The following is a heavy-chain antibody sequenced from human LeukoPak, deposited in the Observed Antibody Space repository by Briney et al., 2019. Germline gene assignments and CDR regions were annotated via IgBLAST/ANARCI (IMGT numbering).Heavy chain of an antibody. D-gene: IGHD2-2*01. J-gene: IGHJ4*02. Sequence: GGSLRLSCAASGFTFSSYAMSWVRQAPGKGLEWVSAISGSGGSTYYADSVKGRFTISGDNSKNTLYLQMNSLRAEDTAVYYCAKGSSTSCYYGHFDYWGQGTLVTVSS. CDR2: ISGSGGST. CDR1: GFTFSSYA. V-gene: IGHV3-23*01. CDR3: AKGSSTSCYYGHFDY.